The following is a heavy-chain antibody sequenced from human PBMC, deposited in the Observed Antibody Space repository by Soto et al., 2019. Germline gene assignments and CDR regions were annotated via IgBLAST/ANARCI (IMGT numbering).Heavy chain of an antibody. CDR2: ISGGGGST. J-gene: IGHJ5*02. CDR1: GFPFSSYV. CDR3: ARDYMVRGSNWFDP. V-gene: IGHV3-23*01. Sequence: GGSLRLSCAVSGFPFSSYVMTWVRQAPGKGLEWVSVISGGGGSTNYADSVKGRFTISRDNAKNSLYLQMNSLRAEDTAVYYCARDYMVRGSNWFDPWGQGTLVTVSS. D-gene: IGHD3-10*01.